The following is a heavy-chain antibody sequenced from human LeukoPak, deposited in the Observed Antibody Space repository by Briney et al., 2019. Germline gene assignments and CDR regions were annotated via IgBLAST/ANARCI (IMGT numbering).Heavy chain of an antibody. D-gene: IGHD4-11*01. CDR2: IYYSGST. V-gene: IGHV4-39*01. CDR3: ASRYDYSNYNDY. J-gene: IGHJ4*02. Sequence: PSETLSLTCTVSGGSISSGGYYWSWIRQPPGKGLEWIGTIYYSGSTYYNPSLKSRVTISVDTSKNQFSLKLSSVTAADTAVYYCASRYDYSNYNDYWGQGTLVTVSS. CDR1: GGSISSGGYY.